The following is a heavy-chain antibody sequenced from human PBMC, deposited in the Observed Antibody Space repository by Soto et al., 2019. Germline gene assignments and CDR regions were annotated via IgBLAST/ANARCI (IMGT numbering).Heavy chain of an antibody. Sequence: SETLSLTCTVSSGSVYSGSFHWGWIRQPPEKGLEWIGSINFSGSTYYNPSLKSRVTISVDASKNQFSLSLTSVTAADTALYYCARRHAPRYTSGNNYFDFWGQGTLVTVSS. J-gene: IGHJ4*02. CDR3: ARRHAPRYTSGNNYFDF. D-gene: IGHD5-12*01. CDR1: SGSVYSGSFH. V-gene: IGHV4-39*01. CDR2: INFSGST.